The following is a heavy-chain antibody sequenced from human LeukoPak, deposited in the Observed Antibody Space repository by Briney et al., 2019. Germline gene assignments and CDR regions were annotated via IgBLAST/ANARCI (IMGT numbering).Heavy chain of an antibody. CDR2: ISNDGSNK. CDR3: AKPYYYGSGTYYEYFDS. Sequence: GGSLRLSCAASGFTFSSYATHWVRQAPGKGLEWVAVISNDGSNKYYADSVKGRFTISRDNSKNTLDLQMNSLRAEDTAVYYCAKPYYYGSGTYYEYFDSWGQGSLVTVSS. D-gene: IGHD3-10*01. J-gene: IGHJ4*02. V-gene: IGHV3-30*18. CDR1: GFTFSSYA.